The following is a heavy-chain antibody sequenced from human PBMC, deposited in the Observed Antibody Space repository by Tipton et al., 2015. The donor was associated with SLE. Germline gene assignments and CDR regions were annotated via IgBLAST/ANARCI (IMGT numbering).Heavy chain of an antibody. V-gene: IGHV4-61*02. CDR3: ARGPRPTAATHYFQY. CDR1: GGSISSSSYY. D-gene: IGHD2-2*01. CDR2: IYSSGST. Sequence: TLSLTCTVSGGSISSSSYYWSWIRQPAGKGLEWLGRIYSSGSTNYNPSLKSRVTISMDTPKNQFSLNLSSVTAADTAVYYCARGPRPTAATHYFQYWGQGTLVSVSS. J-gene: IGHJ1*01.